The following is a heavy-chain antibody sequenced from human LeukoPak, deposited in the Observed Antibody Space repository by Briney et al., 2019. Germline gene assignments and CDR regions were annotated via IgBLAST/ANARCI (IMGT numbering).Heavy chain of an antibody. CDR2: IGPAGDT. V-gene: IGHV3-13*01. D-gene: IGHD6-19*01. Sequence: PGGSLRLSCAASGSTFSSYDLHWVRQSTGEGLEWVSAIGPAGDTYYPGSVKGRFTIFRENAKNSLYLQMNSLRAEDTAVYYCARGGSGWSNFDYWGQGTLVTVSS. CDR1: GSTFSSYD. CDR3: ARGGSGWSNFDY. J-gene: IGHJ4*02.